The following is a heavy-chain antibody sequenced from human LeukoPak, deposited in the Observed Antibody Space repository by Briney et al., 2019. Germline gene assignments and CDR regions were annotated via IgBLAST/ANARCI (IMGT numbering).Heavy chain of an antibody. J-gene: IGHJ4*02. CDR3: ARDRALAH. CDR2: ISSSSSAI. V-gene: IGHV3-48*01. CDR1: GFTFSSYS. Sequence: GGSLRLSCAASGFTFSSYSMNWVRQAPGKGLEWVSYISSSSSAIYYADSVKGRFTISRDNAKNSLYLQMNSLRAEDTAVYYCARDRALAHWGQGTLVTVSS.